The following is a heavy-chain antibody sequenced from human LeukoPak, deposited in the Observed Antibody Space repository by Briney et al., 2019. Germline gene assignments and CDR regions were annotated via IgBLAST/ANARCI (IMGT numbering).Heavy chain of an antibody. D-gene: IGHD1-1*01. CDR3: ARAGNNWSFDY. Sequence: ETLSLTCTVSGDSVSIYYWSWIRQPPGKRLEWIGYIYYRGNTNYNPSLKSRVTMAVDTSKTQFSQKVSSVTAADTAVYYCARAGNNWSFDYWGQGTLVTVSS. J-gene: IGHJ4*02. CDR2: IYYRGNT. CDR1: GDSVSIYY. V-gene: IGHV4-59*02.